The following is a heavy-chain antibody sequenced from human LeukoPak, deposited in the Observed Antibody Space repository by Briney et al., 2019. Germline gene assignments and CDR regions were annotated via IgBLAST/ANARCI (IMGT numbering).Heavy chain of an antibody. D-gene: IGHD1-14*01. Sequence: SETLSLTCAVYGGSFSGYYWSWIRQPPGKGLEWIGEINHSGSTDYNPSLKSRVTISVDTSKNQFSLKLTSVTAADTAVYYCARDFNPEGEYRSVNYFDYWGQGTLVTVSS. J-gene: IGHJ4*02. V-gene: IGHV4-34*01. CDR1: GGSFSGYY. CDR2: INHSGST. CDR3: ARDFNPEGEYRSVNYFDY.